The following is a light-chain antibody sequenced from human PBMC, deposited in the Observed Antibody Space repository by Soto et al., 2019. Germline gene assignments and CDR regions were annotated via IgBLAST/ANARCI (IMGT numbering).Light chain of an antibody. V-gene: IGLV2-14*01. J-gene: IGLJ1*01. CDR2: NVN. CDR3: SSFTSSTTYV. Sequence: QSVLTQSASVSGSPGQSITISCTGTSRDVGSYNHVSWYQQHPGEVPKLIIFNVNDRPSGVSNRFSGSKSGNTASLTISGLQAEDEADYYCSSFTSSTTYVFGTGTKVTVL. CDR1: SRDVGSYNH.